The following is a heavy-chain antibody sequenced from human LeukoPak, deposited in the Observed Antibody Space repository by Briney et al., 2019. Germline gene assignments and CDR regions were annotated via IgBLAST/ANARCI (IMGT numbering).Heavy chain of an antibody. CDR2: IYYSGST. CDR3: ARERGSGTYYYYMDV. CDR1: GGSISSSSYY. V-gene: IGHV4-39*07. Sequence: SETLSLTCTVSGGSISSSSYYWGWIRQPPGKGLEWIGNIYYSGSTNYNPSLKSRVTMSVDTSKNQFSLKLSSVTAADTAVYYCARERGSGTYYYYMDVWGKGTTVTISS. J-gene: IGHJ6*03. D-gene: IGHD3-10*01.